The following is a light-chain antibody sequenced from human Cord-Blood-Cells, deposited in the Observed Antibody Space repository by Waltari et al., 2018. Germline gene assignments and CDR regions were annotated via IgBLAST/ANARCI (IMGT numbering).Light chain of an antibody. Sequence: QSALTQPASVSGSPGQSITISCTGTSSDVGGYNYVSWYQQHPGKAPKLMIYDVSKRPSGVSNRVSGSKSGSTASLTISGLQAEDEADYYCSSYTSSSSKVVFGGGTKLTVL. CDR2: DVS. CDR3: SSYTSSSSKVV. J-gene: IGLJ2*01. CDR1: SSDVGGYNY. V-gene: IGLV2-14*01.